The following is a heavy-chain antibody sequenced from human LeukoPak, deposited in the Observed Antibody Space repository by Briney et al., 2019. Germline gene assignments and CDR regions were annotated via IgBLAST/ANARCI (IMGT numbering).Heavy chain of an antibody. D-gene: IGHD3-10*01. V-gene: IGHV4-39*01. CDR2: VCYSGST. CDR1: GGSISNLY. CDR3: ARLCYYGSGSYYHFDS. Sequence: SETLSLTCTVSGGSISNLYWGWIRQPPGKGLEWIGSVCYSGSTYYNPSLKSRISISADTSKNQFSLKLSSVTAADTAIYYCARLCYYGSGSYYHFDSWGQGTLVTVSS. J-gene: IGHJ4*02.